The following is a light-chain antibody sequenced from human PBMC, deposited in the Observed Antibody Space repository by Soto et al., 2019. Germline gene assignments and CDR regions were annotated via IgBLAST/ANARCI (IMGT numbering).Light chain of an antibody. J-gene: IGLJ2*01. CDR1: SSNIGSNY. CDR2: RNN. V-gene: IGLV1-47*01. Sequence: QSVLTQPPSASGTPGQRVTISCSGSSSNIGSNYVYWYQQLPGTAPKLLIYRNNQWPSGVPDRFSGSKSGTSASLAISGLRSEDEADYYCAAWDDSLSGVVFCGGTKVTVL. CDR3: AAWDDSLSGVV.